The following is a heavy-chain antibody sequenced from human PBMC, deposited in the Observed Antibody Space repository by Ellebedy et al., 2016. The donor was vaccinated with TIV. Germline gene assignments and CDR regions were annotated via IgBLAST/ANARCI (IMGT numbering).Heavy chain of an antibody. CDR1: GCSISSSSYY. V-gene: IGHV4-39*01. J-gene: IGHJ5*02. Sequence: MPSETLSLTCIVSGCSISSSSYYWGWIRQPPGKGLEWIGNIYYSGTTYYHPSLKSRVTISVDTSKNQFSLRLSSVTAADTALYFCARRGGSSWYYNWFDPWGQGTLVTVSS. CDR2: IYYSGTT. CDR3: ARRGGSSWYYNWFDP. D-gene: IGHD6-13*01.